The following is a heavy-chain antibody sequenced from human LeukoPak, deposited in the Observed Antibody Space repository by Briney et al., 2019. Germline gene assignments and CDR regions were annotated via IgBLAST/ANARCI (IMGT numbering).Heavy chain of an antibody. CDR3: TRLSGDNWNYGGNFDS. V-gene: IGHV3-11*01. Sequence: PGGSLRLSCAASGFTFSDFYMSWIRQAPGKGLEWVSYISYNGSTIYYAESLKGRFTISRDNAKNSLYLQMNSLKTEDTAVYYCTRLSGDNWNYGGNFDSWGQGTLVTVSS. CDR1: GFTFSDFY. J-gene: IGHJ4*02. CDR2: ISYNGSTI. D-gene: IGHD1-7*01.